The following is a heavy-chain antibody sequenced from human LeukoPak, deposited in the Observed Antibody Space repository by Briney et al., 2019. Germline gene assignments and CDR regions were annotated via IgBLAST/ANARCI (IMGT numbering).Heavy chain of an antibody. Sequence: SETLSLTCAVYGGSFSGYYWSWIRQPPGKGLEWIGEINHSGSTNYNPSLKSRVTISVDTSKNQFSLKLSSVTAADTAVYYCARHGPYCSSTGCYYYYYMDVWGKGTTVTISS. V-gene: IGHV4-34*01. J-gene: IGHJ6*03. D-gene: IGHD2-2*01. CDR1: GGSFSGYY. CDR2: INHSGST. CDR3: ARHGPYCSSTGCYYYYYMDV.